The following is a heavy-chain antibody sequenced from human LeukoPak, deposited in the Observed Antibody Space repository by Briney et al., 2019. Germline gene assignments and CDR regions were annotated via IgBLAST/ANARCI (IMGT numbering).Heavy chain of an antibody. Sequence: ETLSLTFTVSGXSFSSYFWNWIRQSAGEGLEWIGRIYISGSTNYKPSLKSRVTMSVDTSKNQFSLNLSSVTAADTAVYYCARGSFSGGWEIWGQGTLVTVSS. V-gene: IGHV4-4*07. D-gene: IGHD2-15*01. CDR1: GXSFSSYF. CDR2: IYISGST. CDR3: ARGSFSGGWEI. J-gene: IGHJ4*02.